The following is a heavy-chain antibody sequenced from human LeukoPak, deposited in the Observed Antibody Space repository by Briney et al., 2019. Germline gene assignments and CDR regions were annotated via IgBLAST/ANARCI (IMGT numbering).Heavy chain of an antibody. CDR1: GGTFSSYA. V-gene: IGHV1-69*05. D-gene: IGHD1-26*01. CDR3: ARDGVGATPDY. CDR2: IIPIFGPA. J-gene: IGHJ4*02. Sequence: SVKVSCKASGGTFSSYAISWVRQALGKGLEGMGGIIPIFGPANYAQKFQGRVTITTDESTSTAYMELSSLRSEDTAVYYCARDGVGATPDYWGQGTLVTVSS.